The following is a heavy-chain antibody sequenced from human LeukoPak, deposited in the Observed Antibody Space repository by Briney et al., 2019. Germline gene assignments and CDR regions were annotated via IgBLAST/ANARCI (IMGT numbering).Heavy chain of an antibody. J-gene: IGHJ4*02. Sequence: GGSLRLSCAASGFTLSTYWMSWVRQAPGKGLEWVANIKQDGSEKFYVDSVKGRFTISRDNAKNSMYLQMDSLRAEDTAVYYCARDDRIMVRGVPDYWGQGTQVTVSS. CDR2: IKQDGSEK. V-gene: IGHV3-7*03. CDR3: ARDDRIMVRGVPDY. D-gene: IGHD3-10*01. CDR1: GFTLSTYW.